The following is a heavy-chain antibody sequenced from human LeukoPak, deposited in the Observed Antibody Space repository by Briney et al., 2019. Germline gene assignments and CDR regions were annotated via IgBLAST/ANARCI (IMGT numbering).Heavy chain of an antibody. CDR2: IYYSGST. Sequence: NPSETLSLTCTVSGGSISNFYWSWIRQPPGKGPEWTGYIYYSGSTNYNPSLKSRVTISVDTSKNQFSLKLSSVTAADTAVYYCARHTAEKYNWFDRWGQGTLVTVSS. D-gene: IGHD5-24*01. V-gene: IGHV4-59*08. CDR3: ARHTAEKYNWFDR. CDR1: GGSISNFY. J-gene: IGHJ5*02.